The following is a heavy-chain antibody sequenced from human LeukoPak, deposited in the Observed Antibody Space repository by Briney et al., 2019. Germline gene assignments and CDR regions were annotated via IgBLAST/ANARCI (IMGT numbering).Heavy chain of an antibody. CDR3: AKSMSVAAPAYCYGMDV. CDR1: GYSFTNYW. J-gene: IGHJ6*02. Sequence: GESLKISCKGSGYSFTNYWIGWVRQMPGKGLEWMGIIYPGDSDTRYSPSFQGQVTISADKSTSTAYLQWSSLKASDTAMYYCAKSMSVAAPAYCYGMDVWGQGTTVTVSS. CDR2: IYPGDSDT. V-gene: IGHV5-51*01. D-gene: IGHD6-19*01.